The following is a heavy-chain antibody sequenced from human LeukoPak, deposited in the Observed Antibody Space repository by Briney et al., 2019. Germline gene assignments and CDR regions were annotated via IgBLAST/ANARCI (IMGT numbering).Heavy chain of an antibody. CDR1: GFTFSSYS. CDR2: ISSSSSYI. D-gene: IGHD1-26*01. CDR3: ARSFHSGSYYGDAFDI. J-gene: IGHJ3*02. V-gene: IGHV3-21*04. Sequence: GGSLRLSCAASGFTFSSYSMNWVRQAPGKGLEWVSSISSSSSYIYYADSVKGRFTISRDNAKNSLYLQMNSLRAEDTALYYCARSFHSGSYYGDAFDIWGQGTMVTVSS.